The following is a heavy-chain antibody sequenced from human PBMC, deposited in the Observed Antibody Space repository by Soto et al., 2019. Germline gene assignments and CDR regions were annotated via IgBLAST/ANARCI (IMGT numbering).Heavy chain of an antibody. CDR1: GFTFSSYS. V-gene: IGHV3-21*01. CDR3: ARDHMVTVTVDDAFDI. D-gene: IGHD4-17*01. Sequence: GGSLRLSCAASGFTFSSYSMNWVRQAPGKGLEWVSSISSSSSYIYYADSVKGRFTISRDNAKNSLYLQMNSLRAEDTAVYYCARDHMVTVTVDDAFDIWGQGTMVTVSS. CDR2: ISSSSSYI. J-gene: IGHJ3*02.